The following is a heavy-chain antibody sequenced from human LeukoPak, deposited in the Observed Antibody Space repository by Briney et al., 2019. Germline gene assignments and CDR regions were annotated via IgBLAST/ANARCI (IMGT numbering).Heavy chain of an antibody. CDR1: GLTLSAYV. Sequence: GGSLRLSCAASGLTLSAYVMHWVRQAPGKGLEWVAAMSSDGSTKYYADSVKGRFTISSDNSKNTLYLQMHSLRPEDTAMYYCARDPDFSTFLQGDYWGQGTQVTVSS. V-gene: IGHV3-30*04. D-gene: IGHD2-2*01. CDR2: MSSDGSTK. CDR3: ARDPDFSTFLQGDY. J-gene: IGHJ4*02.